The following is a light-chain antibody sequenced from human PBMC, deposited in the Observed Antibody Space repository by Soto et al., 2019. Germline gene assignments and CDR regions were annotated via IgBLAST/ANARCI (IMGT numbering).Light chain of an antibody. CDR2: AAS. Sequence: DIQMTQSPSSLSASLGDRVTITCRASQGIGNDLGMYHQKPAKAPNRLIYAASTLQSGVPSRFSGTGSGTEFTLTNSSLQPDDCATDDCLQHYNYPRTLGRETKVEIK. V-gene: IGKV1-17*01. CDR1: QGIGND. J-gene: IGKJ1*01. CDR3: LQHYNYPRT.